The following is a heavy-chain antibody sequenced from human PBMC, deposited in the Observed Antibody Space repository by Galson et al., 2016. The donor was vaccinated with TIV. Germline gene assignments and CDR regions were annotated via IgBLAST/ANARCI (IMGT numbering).Heavy chain of an antibody. CDR1: GLTFSSDW. J-gene: IGHJ5*02. CDR2: INSDGSRT. V-gene: IGHV3-74*01. CDR3: ARVKYDSSGFYFNWFDP. Sequence: SLRLSCAASGLTFSSDWMHWVRQGPGKGLVWVSRINSDGSRTNYADSVKGRFTISRDNAKNTLYLQMNSLRAEDTAVYYCARVKYDSSGFYFNWFDPWGQGTLVTVSS. D-gene: IGHD3-22*01.